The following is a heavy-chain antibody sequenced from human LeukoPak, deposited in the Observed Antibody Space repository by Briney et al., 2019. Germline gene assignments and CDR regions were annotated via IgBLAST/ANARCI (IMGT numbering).Heavy chain of an antibody. CDR3: AKGRVGANGYYYYGMDV. V-gene: IGHV3-30*18. Sequence: GGSLSLSCAATGFTFSSFSMHWVRQAPGKGLEWVAVTSYDGSNKYYADSVKGRFTISRDNSKNTLYLQMNSLRTEDTAVYYCAKGRVGANGYYYYGMDVWGQGTTVTVSS. D-gene: IGHD1-26*01. CDR2: TSYDGSNK. J-gene: IGHJ6*02. CDR1: GFTFSSFS.